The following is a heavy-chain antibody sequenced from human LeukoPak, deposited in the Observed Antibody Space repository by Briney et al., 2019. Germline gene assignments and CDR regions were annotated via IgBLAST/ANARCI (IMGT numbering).Heavy chain of an antibody. CDR3: ARDLLPPGTAGFDFDL. CDR1: GYTFTNYG. V-gene: IGHV1-18*01. D-gene: IGHD1-1*01. CDR2: INAYNGDT. Sequence: ASVKVSCKASGYTFTNYGISWVRQAPGQGLEWMGWINAYNGDTNYAQKLQGRVTMTTDTSTSTAYMELRSLRSDDTAVYYCARDLLPPGTAGFDFDLWGQGTLVTVSS. J-gene: IGHJ4*02.